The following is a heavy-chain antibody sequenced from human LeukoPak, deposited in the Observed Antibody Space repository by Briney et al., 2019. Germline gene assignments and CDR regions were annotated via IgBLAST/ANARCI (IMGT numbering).Heavy chain of an antibody. CDR3: ARKVGILRGVLHYYFDY. D-gene: IGHD3-10*01. J-gene: IGHJ4*02. V-gene: IGHV4-34*01. CDR2: INHSGST. CDR1: GRSFSGYY. Sequence: SEALSLTCAVYGRSFSGYYWSWIRHPPGKGLEWIGEINHSGSTNYNPSLKSRVTISVDTSKNQFSLKLSSVTAADTAVYYCARKVGILRGVLHYYFDYWGQGTLVTVSS.